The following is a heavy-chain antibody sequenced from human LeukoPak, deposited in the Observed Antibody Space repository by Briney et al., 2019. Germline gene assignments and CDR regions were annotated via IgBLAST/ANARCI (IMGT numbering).Heavy chain of an antibody. V-gene: IGHV4-61*02. CDR1: GGSISSGSYY. CDR3: ARAYSSSFAPFDY. D-gene: IGHD6-6*01. J-gene: IGHJ4*02. Sequence: SQTLSLTFTVSGGSISSGSYYWSWIRQPAGKGLEWIGRIYTSGSTNYNPSLKSRVTISVDTSKNQFSLKLSSVTAADTAVYYCARAYSSSFAPFDYWGQGTLVTVSS. CDR2: IYTSGST.